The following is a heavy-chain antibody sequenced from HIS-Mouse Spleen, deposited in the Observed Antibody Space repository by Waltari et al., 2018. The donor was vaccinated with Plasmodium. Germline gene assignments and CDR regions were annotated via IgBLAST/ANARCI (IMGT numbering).Heavy chain of an antibody. CDR1: GFTFSSYW. V-gene: IGHV3-7*01. Sequence: EVQLVESGGGLVQPGGSLRLSCAASGFTFSSYWMSWVRQAPGKGRGGVANIKQDGSGKYYVDSVKGRFTISRDNAKNSLYLQMNSLRAEDTAVYYCARDRRGYWYFDLWGRGTLVTVSS. CDR3: ARDRRGYWYFDL. J-gene: IGHJ2*01. CDR2: IKQDGSGK. D-gene: IGHD5-12*01.